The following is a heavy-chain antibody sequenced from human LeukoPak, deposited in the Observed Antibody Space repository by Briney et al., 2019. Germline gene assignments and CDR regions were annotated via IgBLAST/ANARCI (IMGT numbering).Heavy chain of an antibody. CDR2: IYHSGST. J-gene: IGHJ3*02. D-gene: IGHD1-26*01. Sequence: PSETLSLTCTVSGYSISSGYYWGWIRQPPGKGMEWIGSIYHSGSTYYNPSLKSRVTISVDTSKNQFSLKLSSVTAADTALYYCARISGSYFRGAFDIWGQGTMVTVSS. V-gene: IGHV4-38-2*02. CDR3: ARISGSYFRGAFDI. CDR1: GYSISSGYY.